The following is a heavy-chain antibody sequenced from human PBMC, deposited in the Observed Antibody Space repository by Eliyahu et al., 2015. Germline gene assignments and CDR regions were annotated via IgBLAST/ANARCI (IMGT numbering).Heavy chain of an antibody. D-gene: IGHD5-18*01. CDR2: IYTSGST. CDR1: GXXXSSYY. Sequence: QVQLQESGPGLVKPSETLSLTCTVXGXXXSSYYWSWIRQPPGKGLEWIGYIYTSGSTNYNPSLKSRVTISVDTSKNQFSLKLSSVTAADTAVYYCASGGSTAMGPTHFDYWGQGTLVTVSS. V-gene: IGHV4-4*09. J-gene: IGHJ4*02. CDR3: ASGGSTAMGPTHFDY.